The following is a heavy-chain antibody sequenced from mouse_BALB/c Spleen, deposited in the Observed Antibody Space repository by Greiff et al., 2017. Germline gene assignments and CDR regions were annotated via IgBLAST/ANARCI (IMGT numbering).Heavy chain of an antibody. Sequence: VQLQQSGAELMKPGASVKISCKATGYTFSSYWIEWVKQRPGHGLEWIGEILPGSGSTNYNEKFKGKATFTADTSSNTAYMQLSSLTSEDSAVYYCARPMITTYAMDYWGQGTSVTVSS. CDR2: ILPGSGST. CDR1: GYTFSSYW. J-gene: IGHJ4*01. CDR3: ARPMITTYAMDY. D-gene: IGHD2-4*01. V-gene: IGHV1-9*01.